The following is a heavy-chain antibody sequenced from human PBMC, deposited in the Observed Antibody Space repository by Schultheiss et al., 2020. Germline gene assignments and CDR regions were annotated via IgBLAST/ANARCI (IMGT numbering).Heavy chain of an antibody. D-gene: IGHD1-1*01. CDR3: ARDGDNWNDALYYYYYYMDV. J-gene: IGHJ6*03. CDR1: GFTFSSYW. Sequence: GGSLRLSCAASGFTFSSYWMSWVRQAPGKGLEWVANIKQDGSEKYYVDSVKGRFTISRDNAKNSLYLQMNSLRAEDTAVYYCARDGDNWNDALYYYYYYMDVWGKGTTVTVSS. V-gene: IGHV3-7*01. CDR2: IKQDGSEK.